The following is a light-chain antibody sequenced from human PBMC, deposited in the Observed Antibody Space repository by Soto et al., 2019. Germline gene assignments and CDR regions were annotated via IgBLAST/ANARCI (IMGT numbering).Light chain of an antibody. CDR1: QSISIN. CDR2: DAS. Sequence: EVVMTQSPVILSVSPGERATLSCRASQSISINLAWYQQKPGQPPRLLIYDASTRATGLPARFSGSRFGTEFTLTISSLEPEDFTVYYCQQHSNWPLTFGGGTKVDIK. V-gene: IGKV3-15*01. CDR3: QQHSNWPLT. J-gene: IGKJ4*01.